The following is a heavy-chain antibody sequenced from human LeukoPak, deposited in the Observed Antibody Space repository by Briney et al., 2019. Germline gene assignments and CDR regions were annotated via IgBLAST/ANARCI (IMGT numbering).Heavy chain of an antibody. CDR1: GGSISTTDYY. J-gene: IGHJ4*02. CDR2: IYYGGRV. D-gene: IGHD3-3*01. V-gene: IGHV4-39*07. CDR3: ASSQTGKHYYDFWSGYPLNFDY. Sequence: SETLSLTCSVSGGSISTTDYYWGWVRQAPGKGLEWIGNIYYGGRVFYNPSLKSRVTISVDTSKNQFSLKLSSVTAADTAVYYCASSQTGKHYYDFWSGYPLNFDYWGQGTLVTVSS.